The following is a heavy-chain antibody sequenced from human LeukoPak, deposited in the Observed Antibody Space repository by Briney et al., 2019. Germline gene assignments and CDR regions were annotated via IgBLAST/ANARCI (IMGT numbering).Heavy chain of an antibody. V-gene: IGHV4-30-4*08. CDR3: ARELWFGESI. D-gene: IGHD3-10*01. CDR2: IYYSGST. J-gene: IGHJ4*02. Sequence: PSETLSPTCTVSGGSISSGDYYWSWIRQPPGKGLEWIGYIYYSGSTYYNPTLKSRVTISVDTSKNQFSLKLSSVTAADTAVYYCARELWFGESIWGQGTLVTVSS. CDR1: GGSISSGDYY.